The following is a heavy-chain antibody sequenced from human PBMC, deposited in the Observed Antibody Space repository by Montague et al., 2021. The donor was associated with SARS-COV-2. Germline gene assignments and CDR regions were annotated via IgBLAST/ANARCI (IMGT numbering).Heavy chain of an antibody. V-gene: IGHV4-4*07. CDR2: IYNSGIT. D-gene: IGHD4-23*01. Sequence: SETLSLTCTVSGGSITNYYWSWIRQPAGKGLEWIGRIYNSGITNYNPSLKSRVTMSVDTSKNQFSLKLSSVTAADTAVYYCARDASPLPDDDDGHSDWDAFDIWGHGTLVTVSS. CDR1: GGSITNYY. J-gene: IGHJ3*02. CDR3: ARDASPLPDDDDGHSDWDAFDI.